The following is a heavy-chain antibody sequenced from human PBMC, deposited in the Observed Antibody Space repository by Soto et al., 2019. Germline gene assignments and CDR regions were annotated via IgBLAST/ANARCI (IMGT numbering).Heavy chain of an antibody. CDR1: GFTFSSYA. CDR2: ISYDGSNK. J-gene: IGHJ4*02. V-gene: IGHV3-30-3*01. D-gene: IGHD6-13*01. Sequence: GGSLRLSCAASGFTFSSYAMHWVRQAPGKGLEWVAVISYDGSNKYYADSVKGRFTISRDNSKNTLYLQMNSLRAEDTAVYYCARGRGAAAGKNYFDYWGQGTLVTVSS. CDR3: ARGRGAAAGKNYFDY.